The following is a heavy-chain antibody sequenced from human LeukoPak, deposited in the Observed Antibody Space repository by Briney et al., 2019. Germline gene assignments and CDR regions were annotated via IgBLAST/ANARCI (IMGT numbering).Heavy chain of an antibody. J-gene: IGHJ5*02. CDR2: INIGGTNT. V-gene: IGHV3-11*01. Sequence: GGSLRLSCAASGFTFNDYYMSWIRQAPAKGLEWLSYINIGGTNTHYAASVKGRFTISRDNAKKSLYLEMNNLRAEDTAVYYCATDGAGFDTWGQGVLVTVSS. CDR3: ATDGAGFDT. CDR1: GFTFNDYY.